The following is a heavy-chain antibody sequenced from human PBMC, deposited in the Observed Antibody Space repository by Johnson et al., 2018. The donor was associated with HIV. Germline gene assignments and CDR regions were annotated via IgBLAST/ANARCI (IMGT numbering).Heavy chain of an antibody. J-gene: IGHJ3*02. D-gene: IGHD6-19*01. V-gene: IGHV3-20*04. Sequence: VQLVESGGGVVRPGGSLRLSCAASGFAFHDRGMSWVRQAPGKGLEWVSGINGNGGSTAYADSVKGRFTISRDNSKNTLYLQMNSPRAEDTAVYYCAKRGSGWPSDAFDIWGQGTMVTVSS. CDR2: INGNGGST. CDR1: GFAFHDRG. CDR3: AKRGSGWPSDAFDI.